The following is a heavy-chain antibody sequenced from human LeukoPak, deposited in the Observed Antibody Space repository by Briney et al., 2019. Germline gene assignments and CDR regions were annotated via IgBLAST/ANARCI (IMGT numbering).Heavy chain of an antibody. CDR3: ASAIRYYDSSGYPPHYYYYYGMDV. J-gene: IGHJ6*02. D-gene: IGHD3-22*01. CDR1: GYSFTSYW. V-gene: IGHV5-51*01. Sequence: GESLKISCKGSGYSFTSYWIGWVRQMPGKGLEWMGIIYPGDSDTRYSPSFQGQVTISAHKSISTAYLQWSSLKASDTAMYYCASAIRYYDSSGYPPHYYYYYGMDVWGQGTTVTVSS. CDR2: IYPGDSDT.